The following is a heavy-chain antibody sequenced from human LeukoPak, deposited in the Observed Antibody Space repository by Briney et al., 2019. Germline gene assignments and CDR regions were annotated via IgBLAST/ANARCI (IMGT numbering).Heavy chain of an antibody. CDR3: ARLITIINDGFDV. J-gene: IGHJ3*01. D-gene: IGHD3-9*01. CDR2: INPNSGGT. CDR1: GYTFTGYY. V-gene: IGHV1-2*02. Sequence: ASVKVSCKASGYTFTGYYMHWVRQAPGQGLEWMGWINPNSGGTNYAQKFQGRVTMTRDTSISTAYMELSRLRSDDTAVYYCARLITIINDGFDVWGQGTLVTVSS.